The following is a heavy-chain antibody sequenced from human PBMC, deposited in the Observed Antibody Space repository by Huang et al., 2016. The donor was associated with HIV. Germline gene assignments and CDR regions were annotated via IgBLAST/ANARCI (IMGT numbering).Heavy chain of an antibody. CDR3: ARDPKYHRIGYYRQRRGIDI. CDR1: GYTFTSYG. J-gene: IGHJ3*02. V-gene: IGHV1-18*01. CDR2: ISASSGDT. D-gene: IGHD3-22*01. Sequence: QSQLMQSGPELKQPGASVKVSCKASGYTFTSYGITWVRQAPGQGSEGVGVTGGRHGPGQGPEWVGWISASSGDTEYAHKFQGRVTLTTDTSTNIANMELRSLRSDDTAKYYWARDPKYHRIGYYRQRRGIDIWGQGTMVIVSS.